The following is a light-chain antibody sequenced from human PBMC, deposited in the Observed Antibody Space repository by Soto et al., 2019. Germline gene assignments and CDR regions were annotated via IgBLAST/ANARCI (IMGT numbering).Light chain of an antibody. CDR3: QEYSSVPV. CDR1: QGIRNY. J-gene: IGKJ3*01. V-gene: IGKV1-27*01. Sequence: DIQMTQSPTSLSASVRDRVTITCRASQGIRNYVAWYQQIPWKAPKLLIYAASTLQSGVPSRFSGSGSATDFTITINGLQPEDVSTYSCQEYSSVPVFGPGTKVEIK. CDR2: AAS.